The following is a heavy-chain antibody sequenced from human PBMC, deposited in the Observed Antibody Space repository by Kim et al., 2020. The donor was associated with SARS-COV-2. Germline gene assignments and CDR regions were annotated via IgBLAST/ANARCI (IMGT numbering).Heavy chain of an antibody. Sequence: ADSGKGRFTSSRDNSKNTVYLQMNSLGAEDTAVYYCAGGSRYGDYGPFDYWGQGTLVTVSS. J-gene: IGHJ4*02. CDR3: AGGSRYGDYGPFDY. V-gene: IGHV3-30*07. D-gene: IGHD4-17*01.